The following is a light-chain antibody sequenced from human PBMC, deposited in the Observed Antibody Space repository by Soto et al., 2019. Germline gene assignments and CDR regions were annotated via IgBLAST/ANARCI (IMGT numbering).Light chain of an antibody. CDR3: ASFTTTSTRV. Sequence: QSVLTQPASVSGSPGQSITVSCTGTSSDIGSYNYVSWYQQHPGKVPKLIIYEVTNRPSGVSNRFSGSKSGNTASLTISGLQAEDAADYYGASFTTTSTRVFGTGTKVTVL. J-gene: IGLJ1*01. CDR2: EVT. CDR1: SSDIGSYNY. V-gene: IGLV2-14*01.